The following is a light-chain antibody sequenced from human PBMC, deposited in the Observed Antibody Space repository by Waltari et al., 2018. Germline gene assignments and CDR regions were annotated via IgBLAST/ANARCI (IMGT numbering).Light chain of an antibody. CDR3: QQYNNWPPQCS. CDR2: GTA. Sequence: EIVMTQSPAILSVSPGETVILSCRASQNVHGNLAWYQQKPGQAPRLLIYGTAVRAPGVPDRFSGSGSGTEFTLAISSLQSEDFAYYYCQQYNNWPPQCSFGQGTKLEI. CDR1: QNVHGN. V-gene: IGKV3-15*01. J-gene: IGKJ2*02.